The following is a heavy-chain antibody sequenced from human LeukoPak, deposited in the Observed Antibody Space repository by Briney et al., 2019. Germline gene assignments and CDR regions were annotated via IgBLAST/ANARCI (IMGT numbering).Heavy chain of an antibody. CDR3: ARTLYDFWSGYPDY. D-gene: IGHD3-3*01. V-gene: IGHV3-64*01. J-gene: IGHJ4*02. Sequence: GGSLRLSCAASGFTFSSYAMHWVRQAPGKGLEYVSAISSNGDSTYYANSVKGRFTISRDNSKNTLYLQMGSLRAEDTAVYYCARTLYDFWSGYPDYWGQGTLVTASS. CDR1: GFTFSSYA. CDR2: ISSNGDST.